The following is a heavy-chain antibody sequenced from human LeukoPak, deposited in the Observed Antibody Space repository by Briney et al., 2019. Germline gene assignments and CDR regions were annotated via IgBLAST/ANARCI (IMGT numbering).Heavy chain of an antibody. Sequence: PSETLSLTCAVYGGSFIDYHWTWTRQPPGKRLEWIGQIRHGGTTKYNPSLNSRVTMSLDTSKNQFSLKLASVTAADTAVYYCARGAPGNWGQGTLVTVSS. J-gene: IGHJ4*02. CDR2: IRHGGTT. D-gene: IGHD6-6*01. CDR3: ARGAPGN. V-gene: IGHV4-34*01. CDR1: GGSFIDYH.